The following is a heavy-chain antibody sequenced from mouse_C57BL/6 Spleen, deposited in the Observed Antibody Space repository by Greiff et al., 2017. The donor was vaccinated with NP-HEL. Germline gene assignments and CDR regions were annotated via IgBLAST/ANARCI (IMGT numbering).Heavy chain of an antibody. CDR1: GSTFTSYW. V-gene: IGHV1-64*01. Sequence: QVQLQQPGAELVKPGASVKLSCKASGSTFTSYWMHWVKQRPGQGLEWIGMIHPNSGSTNYNEKFKSKATLTVDKSSSTAYMQLSSLTSEDSAVYYWASYDYDPFAYWGQGTLVTVSA. CDR2: IHPNSGST. J-gene: IGHJ3*01. D-gene: IGHD2-4*01. CDR3: ASYDYDPFAY.